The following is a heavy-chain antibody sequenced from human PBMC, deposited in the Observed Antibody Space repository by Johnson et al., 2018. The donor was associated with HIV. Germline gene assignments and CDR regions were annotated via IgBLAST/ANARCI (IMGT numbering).Heavy chain of an antibody. CDR1: GFTFRSYA. J-gene: IGHJ3*02. V-gene: IGHV3-30*04. CDR3: AKSPGKDHGGNSGACDI. CDR2: ISYDGKST. Sequence: MLLVESGGGVVQPGRSLRLSCAASGFTFRSYAMHWVRQAPGKGLEWVAVISYDGKSTYYADSVKGRFTISRDNSKNTLYLQMNNLRAEDTALYYCAKSPGKDHGGNSGACDIWGQGTKVTVSS. D-gene: IGHD4-23*01.